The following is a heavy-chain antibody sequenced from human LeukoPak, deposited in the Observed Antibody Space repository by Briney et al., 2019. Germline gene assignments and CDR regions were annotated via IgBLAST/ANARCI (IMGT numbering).Heavy chain of an antibody. CDR3: ARAHPPVGLNYYGSGSYYSWWFDP. Sequence: SGTLSLTCTVSGGSISSGDYYWSWIRQPPGKGLEWIGYIYYSGSTYYNPSLKSRVTISVDTSKNQFSLKLSSVTAADTAVYFCARAHPPVGLNYYGSGSYYSWWFDPWGQGTLVTVSS. CDR1: GGSISSGDYY. D-gene: IGHD3-10*01. J-gene: IGHJ5*02. CDR2: IYYSGST. V-gene: IGHV4-30-4*01.